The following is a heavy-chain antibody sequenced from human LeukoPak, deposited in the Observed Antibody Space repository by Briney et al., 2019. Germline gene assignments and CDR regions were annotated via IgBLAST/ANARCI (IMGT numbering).Heavy chain of an antibody. CDR3: AKGNSGSYYDAFDI. J-gene: IGHJ3*02. Sequence: PGRSLRLSCAASGFTFNSYVMHWVRQAPGKGLEWVTVIWYDGSYNYYADSVKGRFTISRDNSKNTLYLQMNSLRAEDTAVYYCAKGNSGSYYDAFDIWGQGTMVTVSS. CDR2: IWYDGSYN. V-gene: IGHV3-33*06. CDR1: GFTFNSYV. D-gene: IGHD1-26*01.